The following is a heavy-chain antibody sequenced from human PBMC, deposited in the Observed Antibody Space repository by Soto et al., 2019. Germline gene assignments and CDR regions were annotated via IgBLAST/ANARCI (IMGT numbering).Heavy chain of an antibody. CDR2: IYYSGST. V-gene: IGHV4-31*03. J-gene: IGHJ5*02. D-gene: IGHD3-10*01. Sequence: SETLSLPCTFSGGSISSGGYFWSWFRQHPGKGLEWIGYIYYSGSTYYNPSLKSRVTISVDTSKNQFSLKLSSVTAADTAVYYCARITITHFDPWGQGTLVTVSS. CDR3: ARITITHFDP. CDR1: GGSISSGGYF.